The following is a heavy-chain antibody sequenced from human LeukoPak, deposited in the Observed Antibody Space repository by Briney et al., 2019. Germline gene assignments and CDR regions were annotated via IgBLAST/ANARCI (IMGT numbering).Heavy chain of an antibody. J-gene: IGHJ4*02. CDR2: IYYSGST. Sequence: KSSETLSLTCTVSGGSISSYYWSWIRQPPGKGLEWIGYIYYSGSTNYNPSLKSRVTISVDTSKNQFSLKLSSVTAADTAVYYCARSTYMITFGGGPYYFDYWGQGTLVTVSS. CDR1: GGSISSYY. V-gene: IGHV4-59*01. D-gene: IGHD3-16*01. CDR3: ARSTYMITFGGGPYYFDY.